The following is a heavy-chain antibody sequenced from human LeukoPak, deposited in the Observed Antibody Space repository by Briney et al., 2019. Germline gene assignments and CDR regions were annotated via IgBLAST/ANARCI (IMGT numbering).Heavy chain of an antibody. Sequence: ASVKVSCKASGYTFSDFYIHWVRHAPGHRLEWMGWVRPNNGATKYAEKFQGRVTMTRHTSTSTAHMELSSLRSDDTAEYYCARDLEASPGYEGADALDIWGQGTMVTVSS. V-gene: IGHV1-2*02. CDR1: GYTFSDFY. D-gene: IGHD5-12*01. J-gene: IGHJ3*02. CDR2: VRPNNGAT. CDR3: ARDLEASPGYEGADALDI.